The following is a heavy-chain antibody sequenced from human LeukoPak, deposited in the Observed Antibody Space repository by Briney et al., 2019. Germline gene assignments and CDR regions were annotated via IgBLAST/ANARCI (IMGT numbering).Heavy chain of an antibody. Sequence: GGSLRLSCAASGFTFSSYAMSWVRQAPGKGPEWVSAISGSGGSTYYADSVKGRFTISRDNSKNTLYLQMNSLRAEDTAVYYCAKGSLVSSPGGTSYYFDYWGQGTLVTVSS. V-gene: IGHV3-23*01. CDR3: AKGSLVSSPGGTSYYFDY. CDR2: ISGSGGST. D-gene: IGHD1-1*01. J-gene: IGHJ4*02. CDR1: GFTFSSYA.